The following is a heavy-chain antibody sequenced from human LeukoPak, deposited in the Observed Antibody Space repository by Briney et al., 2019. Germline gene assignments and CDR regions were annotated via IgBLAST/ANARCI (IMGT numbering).Heavy chain of an antibody. V-gene: IGHV4-59*08. CDR3: ARSAWACSSGSCSSYYDY. CDR2: IYYSGST. J-gene: IGHJ4*02. Sequence: SETLSLTCTVSGGSISSYYWSWIRQPPGKGLEWIGYIYYSGSTNCNPSLKSRVTISVDTSKNQFSLKLSSVTAADTAVYYCARSAWACSSGSCSSYYDYWGQGTLVTVSS. D-gene: IGHD2-15*01. CDR1: GGSISSYY.